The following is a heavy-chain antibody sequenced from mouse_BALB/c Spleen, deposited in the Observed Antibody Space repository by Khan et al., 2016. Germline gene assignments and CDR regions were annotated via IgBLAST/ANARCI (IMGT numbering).Heavy chain of an antibody. CDR3: ARELGF. V-gene: IGHV1-9*01. CDR2: ILPGSGRT. J-gene: IGHJ4*01. Sequence: QVRLQQSGAELMKPGASVKISCKATGYTFNNYWIEWIKQRPGHGLEWIGEILPGSGRTNYNEKFKVKATFTADTSSNTAYMQLSSLTSEDSAVYYCARELGFWGQGTSVNVYS. CDR1: GYTFNNYW.